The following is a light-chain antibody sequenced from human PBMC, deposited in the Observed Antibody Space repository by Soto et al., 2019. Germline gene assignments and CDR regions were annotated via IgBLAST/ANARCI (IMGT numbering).Light chain of an antibody. CDR1: SSNIGAGYA. CDR3: QSYDNSLSGVI. Sequence: QSALTQPPSVSGAPGQRVTLSCAGSSSNIGAGYAVHWYQQLPGTAPKLLISDNTDRPSGVPDRFSGSKSDTSASLAITGLQAEDEADYYCQSYDNSLSGVIFGGGTKLTVL. CDR2: DNT. J-gene: IGLJ2*01. V-gene: IGLV1-40*01.